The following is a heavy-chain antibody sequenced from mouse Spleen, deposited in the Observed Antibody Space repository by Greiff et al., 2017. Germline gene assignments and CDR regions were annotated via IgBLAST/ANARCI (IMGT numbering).Heavy chain of an antibody. Sequence: EVKLMESGGGLVKPGGSLKLSCAASGFTFSSYAMSWVRQTPEKRLEWVAAINSNGGSTYYPDTVKDRFTISRDDAKNTLYLQMSSLRSEDTALYYCASYDYDWVFAYWGQGTLVTVSA. CDR3: ASYDYDWVFAY. V-gene: IGHV5-6-2*01. D-gene: IGHD2-4*01. J-gene: IGHJ3*01. CDR1: GFTFSSYA. CDR2: INSNGGST.